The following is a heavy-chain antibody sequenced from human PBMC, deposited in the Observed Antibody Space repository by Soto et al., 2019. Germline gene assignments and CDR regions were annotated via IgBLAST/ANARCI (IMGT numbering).Heavy chain of an antibody. V-gene: IGHV4-31*03. Sequence: SETLSLTCTVAGGSISSGGYYWSWIRQHPGKGLEWIGYIYYSGSTYYNPSLKSRVTISVDTSKNQFSLKLSSVTAADTAVYYCARESHDFWSGYRKTFDPWGQGTLGTVS. CDR3: ARESHDFWSGYRKTFDP. J-gene: IGHJ5*02. CDR1: GGSISSGGYY. D-gene: IGHD3-3*01. CDR2: IYYSGST.